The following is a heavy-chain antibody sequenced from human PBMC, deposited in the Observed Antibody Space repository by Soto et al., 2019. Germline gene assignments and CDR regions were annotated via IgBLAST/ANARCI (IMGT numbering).Heavy chain of an antibody. CDR1: GDSISSSY. CDR3: ARHRALNWFDP. J-gene: IGHJ5*02. Sequence: QVQLQESGPGLVKPSETLSLTCTVSGDSISSSYWSWIRQPPGKGLEWIGYMYYSGSTSYNPSLNSRVTLSVDTSKNQFFLKLSFMTAADTAVYYCARHRALNWFDPWGQGTLVTVSS. CDR2: MYYSGST. V-gene: IGHV4-59*08.